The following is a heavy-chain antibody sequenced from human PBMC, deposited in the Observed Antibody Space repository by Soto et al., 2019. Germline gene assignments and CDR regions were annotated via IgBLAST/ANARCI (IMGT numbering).Heavy chain of an antibody. Sequence: ASETLSLTCLVSAAYISGADAYWFWIRKPPGKGLEWICYIAYSGDTYYNPSLRRRVTISADRSENKFSLTLKSVTAADTAVYFCASDFERSSIGYWGQGTSVIVSS. CDR1: AAYISGADAY. J-gene: IGHJ4*02. V-gene: IGHV4-30-4*01. D-gene: IGHD3-9*01. CDR3: ASDFERSSIGY. CDR2: IAYSGDT.